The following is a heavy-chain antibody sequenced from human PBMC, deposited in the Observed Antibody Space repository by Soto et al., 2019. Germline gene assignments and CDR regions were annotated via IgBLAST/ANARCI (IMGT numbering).Heavy chain of an antibody. D-gene: IGHD2-15*01. Sequence: PSETLSLTCTVSVGSISSYYWSWIRQPPGKGLEWIGYIYYSGSTNYNPSLKSRVTISVDTSKNQFSLKLSSVTAADTAVYYCARARHCSGGSCYWFDPWGQGTLVTVSS. CDR1: VGSISSYY. CDR2: IYYSGST. J-gene: IGHJ5*02. V-gene: IGHV4-59*01. CDR3: ARARHCSGGSCYWFDP.